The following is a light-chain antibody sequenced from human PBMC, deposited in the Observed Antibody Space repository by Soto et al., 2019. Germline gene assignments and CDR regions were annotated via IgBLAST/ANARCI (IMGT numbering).Light chain of an antibody. CDR3: QQYGSSPYT. Sequence: EVVLTQSPGTLSLSPGERATLSCRASQSVTSNYLAWYQQKPRQAPRLLIYSASSRATGIPDRFSGSGSGTDFTLTISRLESEDFAIYYCQQYGSSPYTFGQGTKLEIK. V-gene: IGKV3-20*01. CDR1: QSVTSNY. J-gene: IGKJ2*01. CDR2: SAS.